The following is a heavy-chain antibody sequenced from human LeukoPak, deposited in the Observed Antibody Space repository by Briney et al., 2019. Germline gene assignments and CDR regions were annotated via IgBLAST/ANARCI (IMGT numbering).Heavy chain of an antibody. J-gene: IGHJ4*02. CDR2: ISGSGGST. CDR1: GFTFDDYG. CDR3: AKDSIPYYYDSSGYSPFDY. D-gene: IGHD3-22*01. V-gene: IGHV3-23*01. Sequence: GGSLRLSCAASGFTFDDYGMSWVRQAPGKGLEWVSAISGSGGSTYYADSVKGRFTISRDNSKNTLYLQMNSLRAEDTAVYYCAKDSIPYYYDSSGYSPFDYWGQGTLVTVSS.